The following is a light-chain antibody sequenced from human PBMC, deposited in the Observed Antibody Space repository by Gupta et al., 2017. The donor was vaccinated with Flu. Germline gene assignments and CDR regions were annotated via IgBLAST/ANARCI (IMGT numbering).Light chain of an antibody. J-gene: IGLJ2*01. CDR1: SSNIGTQQ. CDR3: SAWEISRNSVV. Sequence: LTSTTSSSNIGTQQQAWLQQHQGHPPKVLSHRDNNRPSAVTERFSASRSGNTAALTITGLQPEEEADYFCSAWEISRNSVVFGGGTKLTVL. CDR2: RDN. V-gene: IGLV10-54*04.